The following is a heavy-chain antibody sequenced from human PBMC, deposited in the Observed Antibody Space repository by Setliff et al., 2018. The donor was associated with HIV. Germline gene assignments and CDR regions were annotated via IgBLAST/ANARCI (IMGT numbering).Heavy chain of an antibody. V-gene: IGHV3-74*01. J-gene: IGHJ3*02. D-gene: IGHD3-22*01. CDR3: ARDSSSWSGSSWTFDI. CDR2: IDSDGSST. CDR1: GFTFSTYS. Sequence: TGGSLRLSCAASGFTFSTYSMNWVRQAPGKGLVWVSRIDSDGSSTNYADSVKGRFTISRDNAKKSLYLQMNSLRVDDTAVYYCARDSSSWSGSSWTFDIWGQGTMVTVSS.